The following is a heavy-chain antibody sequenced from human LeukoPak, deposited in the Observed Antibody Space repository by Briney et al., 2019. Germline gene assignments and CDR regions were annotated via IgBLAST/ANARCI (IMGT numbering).Heavy chain of an antibody. CDR2: INPSGGST. CDR1: GYTFTSYY. Sequence: ASVTVSFKGSGYTFTSYYMHWVRQAPGQGLEWMGIINPSGGSTSYTQKFQGRVAMTRDTTTSTVYMELSSLRSEDTAVYYCARDSGMIQQLDYFYSWGQGDLFTVSS. V-gene: IGHV1-46*01. J-gene: IGHJ4*02. CDR3: ARDSGMIQQLDYFYS. D-gene: IGHD6-13*01.